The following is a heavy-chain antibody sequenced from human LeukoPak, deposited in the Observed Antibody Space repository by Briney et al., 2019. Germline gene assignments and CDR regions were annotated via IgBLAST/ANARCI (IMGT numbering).Heavy chain of an antibody. Sequence: ASVKVSCKASGYTFTSYDINWVRQATGQGLEWMGWMNPNSGNTGYAQKFQGRVTMTRNTSTSTAYMELSSVRSEDTAVYYCARGSARRTYGGNYLSYWGQGTLVTVSS. D-gene: IGHD4-23*01. CDR3: ARGSARRTYGGNYLSY. CDR1: GYTFTSYD. CDR2: MNPNSGNT. V-gene: IGHV1-8*01. J-gene: IGHJ4*02.